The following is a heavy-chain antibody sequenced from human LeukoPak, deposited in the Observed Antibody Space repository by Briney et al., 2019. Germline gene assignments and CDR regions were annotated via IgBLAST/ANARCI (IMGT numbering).Heavy chain of an antibody. CDR3: AREEGDGYSSSFDP. CDR2: IYSGGST. Sequence: PGGSLRLSCAASGCTVSSNYMSWVRQAPGKGLEWVSVIYSGGSTYYADSVKGRFTISRDNSKNTLYLQMNSLRADDTAVYYCAREEGDGYSSSFDPWGQGTLVTVSS. CDR1: GCTVSSNY. V-gene: IGHV3-53*01. J-gene: IGHJ5*02. D-gene: IGHD3-22*01.